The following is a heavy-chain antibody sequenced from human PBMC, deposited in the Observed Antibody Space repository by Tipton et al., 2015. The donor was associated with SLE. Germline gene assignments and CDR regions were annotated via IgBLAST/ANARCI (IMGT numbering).Heavy chain of an antibody. Sequence: GLVKPSETLSLSCTVSGGSISSFYWSWIRQPPGKGLEWIGYMYYSGSTNYNPSLKSRVTIFVDTSKNQISLKLSSVTAADTALYYCARLISAYDCNFDYWGQGTLVTVSS. D-gene: IGHD5-12*01. CDR3: ARLISAYDCNFDY. J-gene: IGHJ4*02. CDR2: MYYSGST. CDR1: GGSISSFY. V-gene: IGHV4-59*01.